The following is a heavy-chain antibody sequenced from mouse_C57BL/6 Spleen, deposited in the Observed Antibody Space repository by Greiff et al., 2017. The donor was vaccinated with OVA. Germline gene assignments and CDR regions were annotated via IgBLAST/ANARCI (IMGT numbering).Heavy chain of an antibody. CDR2: INPGSGGT. Sequence: VQVVESGAELVRPGTSVKVSCKASGYAFTNYLIEWVKQRPGQGLEWIGVINPGSGGTNYNEKFKGKATLTADKSSSTAYMQLSSLTSEDSAVYFCARHGSSSYYFDYWGQGTTLTVSS. J-gene: IGHJ2*01. CDR1: GYAFTNYL. V-gene: IGHV1-54*01. D-gene: IGHD1-1*01. CDR3: ARHGSSSYYFDY.